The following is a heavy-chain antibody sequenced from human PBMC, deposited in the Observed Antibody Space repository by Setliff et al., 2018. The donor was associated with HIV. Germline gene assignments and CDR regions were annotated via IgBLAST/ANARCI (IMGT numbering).Heavy chain of an antibody. CDR3: ARVWAMQQLVPGY. J-gene: IGHJ4*02. CDR2: ISYDGSSK. Sequence: PGGSLRLSCAASGFTFSSYGMHWVRQAPGKGLEWVAYISYDGSSKYYADSVKGRFTISRDKSKSTLYLQMNSLRVEDTAVYYCARVWAMQQLVPGYWGKGTLVTVSS. V-gene: IGHV3-30*06. CDR1: GFTFSSYG. D-gene: IGHD6-6*01.